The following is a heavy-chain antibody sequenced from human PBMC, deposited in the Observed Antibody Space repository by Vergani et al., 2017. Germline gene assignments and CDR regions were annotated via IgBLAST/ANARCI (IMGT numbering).Heavy chain of an antibody. J-gene: IGHJ4*02. CDR2: IYYSGCT. D-gene: IGHD2/OR15-2a*01. Sequence: QLQLQESGPGLVKPSETLSLTCTVSGGSISSSSYYWGWIRQPPGKGLEWIGSIYYSGCTYYNPSLKSRVTISVDTSKNQFSLKLSSVTAADTAVYYCARHSRVFGYWSQGTLVTVSS. CDR1: GGSISSSSYY. CDR3: ARHSRVFGY. V-gene: IGHV4-39*01.